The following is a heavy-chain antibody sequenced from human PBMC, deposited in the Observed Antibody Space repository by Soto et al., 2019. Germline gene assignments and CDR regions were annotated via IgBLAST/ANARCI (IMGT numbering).Heavy chain of an antibody. Sequence: QVQLVQSGAEVKKPGASVKVSCKASGYTFTSYGISWVQQAPGQALEWMGWISAYNGNTNYAQKLQGRVTMTTDTSTSTAYMELRSLRSDDTAVYYCAGDPTWEINYGMDVWGQGTTVTVSS. CDR2: ISAYNGNT. CDR3: AGDPTWEINYGMDV. J-gene: IGHJ6*02. V-gene: IGHV1-18*01. D-gene: IGHD1-26*01. CDR1: GYTFTSYG.